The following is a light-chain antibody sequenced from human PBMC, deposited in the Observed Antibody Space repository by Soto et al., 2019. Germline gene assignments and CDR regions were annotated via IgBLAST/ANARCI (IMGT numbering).Light chain of an antibody. Sequence: QSVLTQPRSVSGSPGQSVTISCTGTSSDVGDYNYVSWYQQHPGKAPKLMIYDVSKWPSGVPDRFSGSKSGNTASLTISGLQAEDEADYYCCSYAGSDTYVFGTGTKLTVL. CDR3: CSYAGSDTYV. CDR1: SSDVGDYNY. J-gene: IGLJ1*01. CDR2: DVS. V-gene: IGLV2-11*01.